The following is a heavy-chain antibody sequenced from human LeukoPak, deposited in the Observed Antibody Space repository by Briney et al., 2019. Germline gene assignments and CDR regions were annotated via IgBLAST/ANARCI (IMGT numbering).Heavy chain of an antibody. CDR1: GFTFSSYA. V-gene: IGHV3-23*01. CDR2: FSGSGGST. D-gene: IGHD6-13*01. Sequence: GGSLRLSCAASGFTFSSYAMSWVRQAPGKGLEWVSAFSGSGGSTYYADSVKGRFTISRDNAKNSLYLQMNSLRAEDTAVYYCATTRIADYYMDVWGKGTTVTVSS. CDR3: ATTRIADYYMDV. J-gene: IGHJ6*03.